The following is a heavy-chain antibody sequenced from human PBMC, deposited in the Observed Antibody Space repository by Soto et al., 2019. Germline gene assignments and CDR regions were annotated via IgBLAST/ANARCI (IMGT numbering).Heavy chain of an antibody. D-gene: IGHD4-4*01. CDR2: IWNDGSTT. Sequence: LVESGGGVAQPGRSLRLSCATSGFSFGPSGMHWVRQAPGKGLEWVAIIWNDGSTTYYADSVRDRFTISRDNSKNTLYLQMNSLIDEDTAVYYCARDGSHYDVDYWGQGTLVTVSS. CDR1: GFSFGPSG. V-gene: IGHV3-33*01. CDR3: ARDGSHYDVDY. J-gene: IGHJ4*02.